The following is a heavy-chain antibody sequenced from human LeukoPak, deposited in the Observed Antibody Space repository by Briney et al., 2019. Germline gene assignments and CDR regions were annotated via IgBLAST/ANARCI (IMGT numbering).Heavy chain of an antibody. Sequence: TSVTVSCKASGFTFSNSALQWVRQARGQGLEWIGWIIVDSGKTYDAKKFQGRVTITRDMSTTTAYLELSSLRSEDTAVYYCAALGYAIFGVGDDAFDIWGQGTMVTVSS. J-gene: IGHJ3*02. CDR2: IIVDSGKT. CDR1: GFTFSNSA. V-gene: IGHV1-58*01. CDR3: AALGYAIFGVGDDAFDI. D-gene: IGHD3-3*01.